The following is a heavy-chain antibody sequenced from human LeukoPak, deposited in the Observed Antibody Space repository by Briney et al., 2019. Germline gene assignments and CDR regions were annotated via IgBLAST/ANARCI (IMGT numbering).Heavy chain of an antibody. Sequence: GGSLRLSCEASGITFSNYVMSWVRQAPGKGLEWVAVIWSDGSNKYYGNSVKGRFTISRDNSKNTLYLQMDSLRAEDTAVYYCARRDSSFGMDVWGQGTTVTVFS. D-gene: IGHD3-22*01. CDR3: ARRDSSFGMDV. CDR1: GITFSNYV. J-gene: IGHJ6*02. CDR2: IWSDGSNK. V-gene: IGHV3-33*08.